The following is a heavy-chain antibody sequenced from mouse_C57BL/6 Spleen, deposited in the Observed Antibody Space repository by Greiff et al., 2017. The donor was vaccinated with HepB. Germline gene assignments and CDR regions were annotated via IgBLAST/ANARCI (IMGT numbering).Heavy chain of an antibody. CDR1: GYSFTGYY. V-gene: IGHV1-42*01. D-gene: IGHD4-1*01. CDR3: ARLGVLGRGYFDY. J-gene: IGHJ2*01. CDR2: INPSTGGT. Sequence: EVQLQQSGPELVKPGASVKISCKASGYSFTGYYMNWVKQSPEKSLEWIGEINPSTGGTTYNQKFKAKATLTVDKSSSTAYMQLKRLTSEDSAVYYCARLGVLGRGYFDYWGQGTTLTVSS.